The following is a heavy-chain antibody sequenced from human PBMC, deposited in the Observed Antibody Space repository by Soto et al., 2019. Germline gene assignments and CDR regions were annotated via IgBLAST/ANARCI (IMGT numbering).Heavy chain of an antibody. D-gene: IGHD3-10*01. CDR3: AYGSGSSNWFDP. J-gene: IGHJ5*02. Sequence: QVQLQQWGAGLLKPSETLSLTCAVYGGSFSGYYWSWIRQPPGKGLEWIGEINHSGSTNYNPSLKSRVIISVDTSKNQFALKLSSVTAADTAVYYCAYGSGSSNWFDPWGQGTLVTVSS. CDR2: INHSGST. V-gene: IGHV4-34*01. CDR1: GGSFSGYY.